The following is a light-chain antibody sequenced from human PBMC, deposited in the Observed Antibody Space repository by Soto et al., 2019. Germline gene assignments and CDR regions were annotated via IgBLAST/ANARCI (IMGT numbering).Light chain of an antibody. V-gene: IGKV3-11*01. Sequence: EIVLTQSPATLSLSPGERATLSCRASQSVSSYFAWYQQKPGQAPRLLIYDASNRATGIPARFSGSGSGTDFTLTISSLEPEDFAVYYCQQRSDWPLTFGQWTKGEIK. J-gene: IGKJ1*01. CDR3: QQRSDWPLT. CDR1: QSVSSY. CDR2: DAS.